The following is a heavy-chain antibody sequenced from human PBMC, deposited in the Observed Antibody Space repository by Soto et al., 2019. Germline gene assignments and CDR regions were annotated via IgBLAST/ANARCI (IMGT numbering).Heavy chain of an antibody. V-gene: IGHV3-33*01. CDR1: GFTFSSYG. D-gene: IGHD5-12*01. Sequence: GGSLRLSCAASGFTFSSYGMHWVRQAPGKGLEWVAVIWYDGSNKYYADSVKGRFTISRDNSKNTLYLQMNSLRAEDTAVYYCAREGATIFPFFDYWGQGTLVTVSS. J-gene: IGHJ4*02. CDR2: IWYDGSNK. CDR3: AREGATIFPFFDY.